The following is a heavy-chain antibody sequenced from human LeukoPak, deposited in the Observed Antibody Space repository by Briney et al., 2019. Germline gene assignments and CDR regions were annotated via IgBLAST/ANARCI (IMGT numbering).Heavy chain of an antibody. V-gene: IGHV4-59*11. CDR2: RHDSGSS. CDR3: ARAPVVRGVFGWFDF. D-gene: IGHD3-10*01. J-gene: IGHJ5*01. Sequence: SETLSLTCSVSGGSISSHYWIWFRRPPGKGLEWIGHRHDSGSSNYNPSLRSRVTISMDTSKNQFSLKLNSVTAADTADYYCARAPVVRGVFGWFDFWGQGVLVTVSS. CDR1: GGSISSHY.